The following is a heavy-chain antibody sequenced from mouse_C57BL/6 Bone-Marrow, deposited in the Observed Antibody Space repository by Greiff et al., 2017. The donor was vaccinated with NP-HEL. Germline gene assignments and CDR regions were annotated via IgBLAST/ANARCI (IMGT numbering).Heavy chain of an antibody. J-gene: IGHJ3*01. V-gene: IGHV5-15*01. CDR2: IRNLAYSI. Sequence: DVMLVESGGGLVQPGGSLKLSCAASGFTFSDYGMAWVRQAPRKGPEWVAFIRNLAYSIYYADTVTGRLTISRENAKNTLYLEMSSVGSEETAMYYCERGGWFAYWGQGTLVTVSA. CDR3: ERGGWFAY. CDR1: GFTFSDYG.